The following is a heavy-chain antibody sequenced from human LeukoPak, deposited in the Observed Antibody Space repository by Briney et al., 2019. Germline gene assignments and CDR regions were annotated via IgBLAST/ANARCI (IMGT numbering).Heavy chain of an antibody. J-gene: IGHJ5*02. CDR2: IYYSGST. D-gene: IGHD6-6*01. V-gene: IGHV4-34*01. CDR1: GGSFSGYY. Sequence: SETLSLTCAVYGGSFSGYYWSWIRQPPGKGLEWIGSIYYSGSTYYNPSLRSRVTISVDTSKNQFSLKLSSVTAADTAVYYCARPYSSSSTWFDPWGQGTLVTVSS. CDR3: ARPYSSSSTWFDP.